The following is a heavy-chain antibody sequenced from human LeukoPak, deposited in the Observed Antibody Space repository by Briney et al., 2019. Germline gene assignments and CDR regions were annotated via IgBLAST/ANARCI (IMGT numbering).Heavy chain of an antibody. CDR3: ARWGGYGEFFFDY. J-gene: IGHJ4*02. CDR2: ISWNSGNI. CDR1: GFTFDDYA. D-gene: IGHD5-12*01. Sequence: GGSLRLSCVASGFTFDDYAMHWVRQPPGKGLEWVSGISWNSGNIGYGGSVKGRFTISRDNAKSTLYLQMNSLRAEDTAVYYCARWGGYGEFFFDYWGQGTLVTVSS. V-gene: IGHV3-9*01.